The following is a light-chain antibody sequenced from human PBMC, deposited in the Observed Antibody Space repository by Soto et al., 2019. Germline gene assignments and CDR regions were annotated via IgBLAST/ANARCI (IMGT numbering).Light chain of an antibody. CDR2: KAY. CDR1: QTISSW. J-gene: IGKJ1*01. Sequence: DIQMTQSPSTLSGSVGDRVTITCRASQTISSWLAWYQQKPGKAPKLLIYKAYTLKSGVPSRFSGSGSGTEFTLTISSLQPDDFAPYYCQHYNSYSEAFGQGTKVELK. V-gene: IGKV1-5*03. CDR3: QHYNSYSEA.